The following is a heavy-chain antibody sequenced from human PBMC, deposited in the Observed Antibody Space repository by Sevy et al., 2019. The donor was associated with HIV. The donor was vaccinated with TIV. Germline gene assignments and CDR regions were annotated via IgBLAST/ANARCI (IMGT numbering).Heavy chain of an antibody. Sequence: GGSLRLSCAASGFRFSHYWMHWVRQAPGKGLEWVAIIKQDESEKYYVASVKGRFTISRDNAKNSVYLQMNSLIPEDTAIYYCARGNSGSFDYWGQGTLVTVSS. J-gene: IGHJ4*02. V-gene: IGHV3-7*04. CDR3: ARGNSGSFDY. CDR1: GFRFSHYW. CDR2: IKQDESEK. D-gene: IGHD3-22*01.